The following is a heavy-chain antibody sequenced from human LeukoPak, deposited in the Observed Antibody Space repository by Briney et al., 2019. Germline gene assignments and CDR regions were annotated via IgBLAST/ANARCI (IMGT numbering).Heavy chain of an antibody. V-gene: IGHV3-21*01. CDR1: GFTLSTYS. CDR3: ARCSGSSTYPSDDY. CDR2: VSSNSRYI. Sequence: GGTLRLSCAVSGFTLSTYSINWVRQAPGKGLELVLSVSSNSRYIYYADSVKGRFTISRVNAKNTLALQMNRPRAENTAVDYCARCSGSSTYPSDDYGGQGPLVTVSS. D-gene: IGHD2-15*01. J-gene: IGHJ4*02.